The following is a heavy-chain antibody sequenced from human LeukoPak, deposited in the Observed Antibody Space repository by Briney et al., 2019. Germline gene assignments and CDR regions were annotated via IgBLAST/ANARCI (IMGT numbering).Heavy chain of an antibody. V-gene: IGHV4-34*01. J-gene: IGHJ4*02. CDR3: ARGFSH. Sequence: SETLSLTCAVYGGSFSSYYWSWLRQPPGKGLEWIGEIDHSGGTTYNPSLKSRVTMSIDTSKNQFFLKLSSVTAADTAVYYCARGFSHWGQGTLATVSS. CDR2: IDHSGGT. CDR1: GGSFSSYY.